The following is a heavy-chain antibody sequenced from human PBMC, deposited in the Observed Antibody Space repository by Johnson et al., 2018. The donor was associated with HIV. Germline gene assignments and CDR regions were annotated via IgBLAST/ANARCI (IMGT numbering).Heavy chain of an antibody. Sequence: VQLVESGGGLVQPGRSLRLSCTASGFTFGDYAMSWVRQAPGKGLEWVSVIYSGGSTYYADSVKGRFTISRDNSKNTLYLQMNSLIAEDTAVYYCARDYGSGWYWAFDIWGQGTMVTVSS. D-gene: IGHD6-19*01. CDR2: IYSGGST. CDR1: GFTFGDYA. CDR3: ARDYGSGWYWAFDI. J-gene: IGHJ3*02. V-gene: IGHV3-66*01.